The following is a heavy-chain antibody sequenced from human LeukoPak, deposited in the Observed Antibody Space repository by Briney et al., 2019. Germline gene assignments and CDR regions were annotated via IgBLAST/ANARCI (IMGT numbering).Heavy chain of an antibody. D-gene: IGHD6-19*01. CDR3: ASRRSGWPNDAFDI. CDR1: GFTFSSYA. CDR2: ISYDGSNK. J-gene: IGHJ3*02. V-gene: IGHV3-30-3*01. Sequence: PGRSLRLSCTASGFTFSSYAMHWVRQAPGKGLEWVAVISYDGSNKYYADSVKGRFTISRDNSKNTLYLQMNSPRAEDTAVYYCASRRSGWPNDAFDIWGQGTMVTVTS.